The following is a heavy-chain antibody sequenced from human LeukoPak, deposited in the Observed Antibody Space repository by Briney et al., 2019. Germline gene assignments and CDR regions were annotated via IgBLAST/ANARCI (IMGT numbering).Heavy chain of an antibody. J-gene: IGHJ5*02. CDR2: ISGSGGST. V-gene: IGHV3-23*01. CDR1: GFTFGNYA. CDR3: ATSPTFDP. Sequence: GGSLRLSCAASGFTFGNYAMSWVRQAPGKGLEWVSAISGSGGSTYYADSVKGRFTISRDNSKNTLYLQMNSLRADDTAVYYCATSPTFDPWGQGTLVTVSS.